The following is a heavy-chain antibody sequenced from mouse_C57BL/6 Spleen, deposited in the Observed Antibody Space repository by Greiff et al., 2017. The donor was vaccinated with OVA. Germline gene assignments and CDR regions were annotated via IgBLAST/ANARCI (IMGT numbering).Heavy chain of an antibody. CDR2: ITYDGSST. V-gene: IGHV5-16*01. CDR1: GFTFSDYY. J-gene: IGHJ1*03. CDR3: ARDQNYYWYFDV. D-gene: IGHD1-1*02. Sequence: DVKLVESEGGLVQPGSSMKLSCTASGFTFSDYYMAWVRQVPEKGLEWVANITYDGSSTYYLDSVKSRFIISRDNAKNILYLQLSSLKSEDTATDYGARDQNYYWYFDVWGTGTTVTVSS.